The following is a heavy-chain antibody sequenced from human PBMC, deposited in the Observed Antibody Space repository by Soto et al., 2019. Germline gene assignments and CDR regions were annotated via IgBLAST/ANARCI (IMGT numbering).Heavy chain of an antibody. CDR3: ARTLSGSFY. D-gene: IGHD3-10*01. V-gene: IGHV3-21*01. CDR2: ISSSSAYI. J-gene: IGHJ4*02. Sequence: LRLSCAATGFTFGSFSMSWVRQAPGKGLEWVSSISSSSAYIYYADSVKGRFTISRDNTKNSLYLQMNSLRVEDTALYYCARTLSGSFYWGQGTLVTVSS. CDR1: GFTFGSFS.